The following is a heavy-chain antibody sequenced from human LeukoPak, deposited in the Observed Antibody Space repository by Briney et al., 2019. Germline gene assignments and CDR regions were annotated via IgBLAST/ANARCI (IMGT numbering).Heavy chain of an antibody. D-gene: IGHD4-17*01. J-gene: IGHJ4*02. Sequence: GGSLRLSCAASGFTFSSYTMHWIRQAPGKGLEWVSSISGSNSYIFYADSVKGRFTVSRDNAKDSLYLQMNSLRAEDTAVYYCARDGTDYGDYVRCFDYWGQGTLVTVSS. CDR2: ISGSNSYI. CDR1: GFTFSSYT. CDR3: ARDGTDYGDYVRCFDY. V-gene: IGHV3-21*01.